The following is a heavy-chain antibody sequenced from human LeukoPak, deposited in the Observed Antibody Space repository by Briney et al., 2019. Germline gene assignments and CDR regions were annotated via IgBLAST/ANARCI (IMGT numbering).Heavy chain of an antibody. CDR3: ARTYNYGNKDFDY. V-gene: IGHV4-4*02. Sequence: SGTLSLTCAVSGGSISNSNWWSWVRQPPRKGLEWIGEIYHSGSTNYNPSLKSRVTISLDKSKNQFSLKLSSVTAADTAVYYCARTYNYGNKDFDYWGQGTLVTVSS. CDR2: IYHSGST. J-gene: IGHJ4*02. D-gene: IGHD5-18*01. CDR1: GGSISNSNW.